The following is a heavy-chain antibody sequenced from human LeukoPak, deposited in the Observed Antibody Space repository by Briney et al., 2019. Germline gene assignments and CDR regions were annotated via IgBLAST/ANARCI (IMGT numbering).Heavy chain of an antibody. J-gene: IGHJ5*02. Sequence: SETLSLTCTVSGGSISNSYYYWGWIRQPPGKGLEWIGSIYYSGSTYHNPSLKSRVTISVDTSKNQFSLKLSSVTAADTAVYYCAITTGPQLYNWFDPWGQGTLVTVSS. CDR1: GGSISNSYYY. CDR3: AITTGPQLYNWFDP. D-gene: IGHD1-1*01. CDR2: IYYSGST. V-gene: IGHV4-39*07.